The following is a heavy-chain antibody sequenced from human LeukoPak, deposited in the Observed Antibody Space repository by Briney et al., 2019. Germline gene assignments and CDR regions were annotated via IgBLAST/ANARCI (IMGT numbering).Heavy chain of an antibody. J-gene: IGHJ4*02. D-gene: IGHD6-13*01. CDR2: MSYDGTNK. CDR3: ARTYSSSWYDY. V-gene: IGHV3-30-3*01. Sequence: GGSLRLSCAASGFTFSNAYMNWVRQAPGKGLEWVAVMSYDGTNKYYADSVKGRFTISRDNAKNSLYLQMNSLRAEDTAVNYCARTYSSSWYDYWGQGTLVTVSS. CDR1: GFTFSNAY.